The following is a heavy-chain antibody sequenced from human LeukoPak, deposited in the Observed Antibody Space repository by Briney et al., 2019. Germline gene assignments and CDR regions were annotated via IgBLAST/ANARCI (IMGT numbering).Heavy chain of an antibody. Sequence: PGGSLRLSCAASGFTFSSYGMPWVCQAPGKGLEWVSGISGSGGTTYYADSVKGRFTISRDNSKNTLYLQMNSLRAEDTAVYYCARAMMVVANLWGVFDYWGQGTLVTVSS. CDR3: ARAMMVVANLWGVFDY. D-gene: IGHD3-22*01. V-gene: IGHV3-23*01. CDR1: GFTFSSYG. CDR2: ISGSGGTT. J-gene: IGHJ4*02.